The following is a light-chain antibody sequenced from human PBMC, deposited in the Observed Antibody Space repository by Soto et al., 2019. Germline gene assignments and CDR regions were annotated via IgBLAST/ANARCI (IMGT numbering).Light chain of an antibody. CDR3: MQGTHWPWT. Sequence: DVVMPQSPLSLPVTLGQPASISCRSSQGLVYSDGNVYLNWFQQRPGESPRPLIYKVSNRDSGVPDRFSGSGSGTDFTLKISRVEAEDVGVYYCMQGTHWPWTFGQGTKVEIE. V-gene: IGKV2-30*01. CDR2: KVS. CDR1: QGLVYSDGNVY. J-gene: IGKJ1*01.